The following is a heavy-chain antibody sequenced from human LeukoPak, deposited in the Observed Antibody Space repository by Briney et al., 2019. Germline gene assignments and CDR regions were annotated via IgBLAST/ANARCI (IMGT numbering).Heavy chain of an antibody. J-gene: IGHJ4*02. D-gene: IGHD3-22*01. CDR1: GYSISSGYY. CDR2: IYHSGST. V-gene: IGHV4-38-2*01. CDR3: ARHVEITMIVEGRGVFDY. Sequence: SETLSLTCAVSGYSISSGYYWGWIRQPPGKGLEWIGSIYHSGSTYYNPSLKSRVTISVDTSKNQFSLKLSSVTAADTAVYYCARHVEITMIVEGRGVFDYWGQGTLVTVSS.